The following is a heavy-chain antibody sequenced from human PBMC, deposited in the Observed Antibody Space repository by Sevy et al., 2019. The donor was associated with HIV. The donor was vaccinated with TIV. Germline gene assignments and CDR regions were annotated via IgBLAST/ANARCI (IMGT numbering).Heavy chain of an antibody. CDR2: INPNSRGT. V-gene: IGHV1-2*02. CDR1: GYTFTGYY. Sequence: ASVKVSCKASGYTFTGYYMHWVRQAPGQGLERMGWINPNSRGTNYAQKFQGRVTMSRDTSISTAYMELSRLRSDDTAVCYRASDRLGSSTSRYCCYYGMDVWGQGTRVTVSS. J-gene: IGHJ6*02. CDR3: ASDRLGSSTSRYCCYYGMDV. D-gene: IGHD2-2*01.